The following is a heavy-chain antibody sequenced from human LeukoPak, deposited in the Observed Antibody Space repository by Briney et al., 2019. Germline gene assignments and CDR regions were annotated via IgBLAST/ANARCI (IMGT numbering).Heavy chain of an antibody. CDR3: AKGVVAATNAAYYGMDV. V-gene: IGHV3-23*01. Sequence: GGSLRLSCEASGFTFSNYAMSWVRQAPGKGREWVSGICGHGISIYYADSVKGRFTISRDNSKNTLYLQMNSLRPEDTAVYYCAKGVVAATNAAYYGMDVWGQGTTGTVSS. CDR2: ICGHGISI. D-gene: IGHD2-15*01. J-gene: IGHJ6*02. CDR1: GFTFSNYA.